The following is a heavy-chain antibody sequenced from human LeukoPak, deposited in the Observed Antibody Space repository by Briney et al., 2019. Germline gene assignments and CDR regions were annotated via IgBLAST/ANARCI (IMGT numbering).Heavy chain of an antibody. Sequence: GGSLRLSCAASGFTVSSNYMSWVRQAPGKGLEWVSVIYSGGSTYYADSVKGRFTISRDNSKNTLYLQMNSLRAEDTAVYYCARDPYPTYYYGSGSSSWGQGTLVTVSS. CDR1: GFTVSSNY. CDR2: IYSGGST. V-gene: IGHV3-66*01. D-gene: IGHD3-10*01. J-gene: IGHJ5*02. CDR3: ARDPYPTYYYGSGSSS.